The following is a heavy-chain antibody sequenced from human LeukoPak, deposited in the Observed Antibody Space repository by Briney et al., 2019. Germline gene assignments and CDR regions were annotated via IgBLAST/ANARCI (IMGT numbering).Heavy chain of an antibody. V-gene: IGHV3-9*01. J-gene: IGHJ6*02. CDR3: AKGGYSRGWSYVDV. CDR1: GFTFDDYA. CDR2: IDWKNDII. Sequence: GRSLRLSCAASGFTFDDYAIYWVRHAPGKGLEWVSGIDWKNDIIGYADSVRGRFTISRDNAKNSLYLQMNSLSAEDTAFYYCAKGGYSRGWSYVDVWGQGTTVTVSS. D-gene: IGHD6-19*01.